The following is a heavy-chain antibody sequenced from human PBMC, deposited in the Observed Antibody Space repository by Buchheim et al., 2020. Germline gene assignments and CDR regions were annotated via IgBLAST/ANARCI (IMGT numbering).Heavy chain of an antibody. J-gene: IGHJ6*02. CDR3: ARAPHCGGGICYGGHFYYGMDV. D-gene: IGHD2-15*01. V-gene: IGHV3-74*01. Sequence: EVQLVESGGGLVQPGGSLRLSCAASGFTLSTYWMHWVRQVPGKGLVWVSRIFINWSDIRYAESVRGRFTISRENPRKLLYLEMNSLRAEDTGVYYCARAPHCGGGICYGGHFYYGMDVWGQGTT. CDR2: IFINWSDI. CDR1: GFTLSTYW.